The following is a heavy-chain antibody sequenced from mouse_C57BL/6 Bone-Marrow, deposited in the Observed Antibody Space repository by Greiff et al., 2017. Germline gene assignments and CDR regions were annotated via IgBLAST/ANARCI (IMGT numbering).Heavy chain of an antibody. CDR1: GFPFSDYG. V-gene: IGHV5-17*01. D-gene: IGHD1-1*01. CDR3: ARKNYYDSRMGYYAMDY. Sequence: VTLKESGGGFVKPGGSLKLSCAASGFPFSDYGMHWVRQAPEKGLEWVAYISSGRSTLYYADTVKGRFTISRDNAKNTLFLQMTSLRTEDTAMYYCARKNYYDSRMGYYAMDYGGQGTSGTVSS. CDR2: ISSGRSTL. J-gene: IGHJ4*01.